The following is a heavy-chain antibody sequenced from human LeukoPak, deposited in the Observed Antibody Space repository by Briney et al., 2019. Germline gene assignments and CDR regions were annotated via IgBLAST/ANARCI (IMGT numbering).Heavy chain of an antibody. CDR1: EYTFSNYD. D-gene: IGHD1-1*01. CDR2: MNPSSGNT. J-gene: IGHJ4*02. Sequence: ASVKVSCKASEYTFSNYDINWVRQATGQGLEWMAWMNPSSGNTAYAQKFQGRVTLTRDTSIDTAYMELSSPRSEDTAVYYCARCPSGHRSDFDYWGQGTLVTVSS. V-gene: IGHV1-8*02. CDR3: ARCPSGHRSDFDY.